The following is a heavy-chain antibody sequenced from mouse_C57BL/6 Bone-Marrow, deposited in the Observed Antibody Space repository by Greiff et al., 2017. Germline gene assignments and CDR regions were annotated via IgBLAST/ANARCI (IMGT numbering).Heavy chain of an antibody. CDR2: INPSTGGT. CDR1: GYSFTGYY. D-gene: IGHD6-2*01. J-gene: IGHJ4*01. CDR3: AALVEDYCAMDY. Sequence: EVQLQQSGPELVKPGASVKISCKASGYSFTGYYMNWVKQSPEKSLEWIGEINPSTGGTTYNQKFKAKATLTVDKSSSTAYMQLKSLTSEDSAVSYGAALVEDYCAMDYWGQGTSVTVSA. V-gene: IGHV1-42*01.